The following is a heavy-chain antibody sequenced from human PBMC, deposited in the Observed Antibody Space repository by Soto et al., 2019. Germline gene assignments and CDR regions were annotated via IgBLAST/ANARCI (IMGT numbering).Heavy chain of an antibody. V-gene: IGHV1-24*01. CDR2: FDPEDGET. CDR3: AHHQYSSSTRGSWAYYFDY. J-gene: IGHJ4*02. CDR1: GYTLTELS. D-gene: IGHD6-6*01. Sequence: ASVKVSCKVSGYTLTELSMHWVRQAPGKGLEWMGGFDPEDGETIYARKFQGRVTMTEDTSTDTAYMELSSLRSEDTAVYYCAHHQYSSSTRGSWAYYFDYWGQGTLVTVSS.